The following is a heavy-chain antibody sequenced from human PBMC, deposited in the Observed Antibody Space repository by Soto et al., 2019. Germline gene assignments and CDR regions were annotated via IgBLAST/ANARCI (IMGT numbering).Heavy chain of an antibody. J-gene: IGHJ4*02. D-gene: IGHD1-26*01. CDR3: AREPIVGATTLDY. Sequence: ESGGGVVQPGRSLRLSCAASGFTFSSYAMHWVRQAPGKGLEWVAVISYDGSNKYYADSVKGRFTISRDNSKNTLYLQMNSLRAEDTAVYYCAREPIVGATTLDYWGQGTLVTVSS. CDR1: GFTFSSYA. CDR2: ISYDGSNK. V-gene: IGHV3-30-3*01.